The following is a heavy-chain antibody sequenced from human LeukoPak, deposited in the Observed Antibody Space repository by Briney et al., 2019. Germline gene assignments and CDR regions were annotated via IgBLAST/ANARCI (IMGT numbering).Heavy chain of an antibody. V-gene: IGHV4-34*01. CDR2: INHSGST. D-gene: IGHD3-10*01. CDR1: GGSFRGYY. Sequence: SETLSLTCAVYGGSFRGYYWSWIRRPPGKGLEWIGEINHSGSTNYNPSLKSRVTISVDTSKNQFSLKLSSVTAADTAVYYCARVRYYYGSGSYYYFDYWGQGTLVTVSS. J-gene: IGHJ4*02. CDR3: ARVRYYYGSGSYYYFDY.